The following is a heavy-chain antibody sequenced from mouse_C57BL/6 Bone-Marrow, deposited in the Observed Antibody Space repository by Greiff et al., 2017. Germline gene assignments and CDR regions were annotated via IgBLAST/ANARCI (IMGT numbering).Heavy chain of an antibody. CDR1: GFTFSSYA. D-gene: IGHD2-5*01. CDR3: ARARVTTPQAWVAY. Sequence: EVQGVESGGGLVKPGGSLKLSCAASGFTFSSYAMSWVRQTPEKRLEWVATISDGGSYTYYPDNVKGRVTISRDNAKNNLYLQMSHLKSEDTAMYYCARARVTTPQAWVAYWGQGTLVIVAA. CDR2: ISDGGSYT. J-gene: IGHJ3*01. V-gene: IGHV5-4*01.